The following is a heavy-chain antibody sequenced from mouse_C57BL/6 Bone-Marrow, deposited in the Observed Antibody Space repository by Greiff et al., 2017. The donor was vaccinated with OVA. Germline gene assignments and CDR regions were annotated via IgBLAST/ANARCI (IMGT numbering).Heavy chain of an antibody. J-gene: IGHJ4*01. V-gene: IGHV1-81*01. D-gene: IGHD1-1*01. CDR3: ARNYYGSEDAMDY. CDR1: GYTFTSYG. Sequence: VQLQESGAELARPGASVKLSCKASGYTFTSYGISWVKQRTGQGLEWIGEIYPRSGNTYYNEKFKGKATLTADKSSSTAYMELRSLTSEDSAVYFCARNYYGSEDAMDYWGQGTSVTVSS. CDR2: IYPRSGNT.